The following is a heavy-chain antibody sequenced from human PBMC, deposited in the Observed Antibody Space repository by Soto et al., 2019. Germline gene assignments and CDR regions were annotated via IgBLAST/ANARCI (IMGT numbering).Heavy chain of an antibody. CDR3: VKTVXXXGDHAFDD. J-gene: IGHJ3*01. CDR1: GFIFSNYA. D-gene: IGHD4-17*01. Sequence: VQLLESGGGLVQPGGSLRLSCAASGFIFSNYAMTWVRQAPGEGLGWVSAISDSGGNTYYADSVKGRFTISRDNSKSTLYLQMNSLRAEDTAVYYCVKTVXXXGDHAFDDWGQGTKVTVSS. V-gene: IGHV3-23*01. CDR2: ISDSGGNT.